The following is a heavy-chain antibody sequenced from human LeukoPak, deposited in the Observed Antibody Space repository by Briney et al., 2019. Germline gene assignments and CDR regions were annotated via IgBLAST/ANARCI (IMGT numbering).Heavy chain of an antibody. CDR2: VHSSGST. J-gene: IGHJ6*03. CDR1: GASITNNF. D-gene: IGHD5-18*01. CDR3: ARSNRLVDTTVVDYSYYYYMDV. Sequence: SETLSLTCTVSGASITNNFWTWLRQPAGRGLEWIGHVHSSGSTNYNPSLKSRVTLSLDTSMNRFSLRLTSVTAADTAVYYCARSNRLVDTTVVDYSYYYYMDVWGKGTTVAISS. V-gene: IGHV4-4*07.